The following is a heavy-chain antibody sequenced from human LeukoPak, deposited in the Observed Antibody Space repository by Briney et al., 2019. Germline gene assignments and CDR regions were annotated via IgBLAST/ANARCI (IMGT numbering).Heavy chain of an antibody. Sequence: GASVKVSCKASGYTFTSYYMHWVRQAPGQGLEWMGIINPSGGSTSYAQKFQGRVTMTRDTSTSTVYMELSSLRSEDTAVYYCARGEMVYVSQKYSYFDYWGQGTLVTVSS. J-gene: IGHJ4*02. D-gene: IGHD2-8*01. V-gene: IGHV1-46*01. CDR3: ARGEMVYVSQKYSYFDY. CDR1: GYTFTSYY. CDR2: INPSGGST.